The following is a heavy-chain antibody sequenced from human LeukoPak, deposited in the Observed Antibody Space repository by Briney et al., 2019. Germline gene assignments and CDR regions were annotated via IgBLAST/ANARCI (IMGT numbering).Heavy chain of an antibody. CDR2: INWKGSST. Sequence: RPGGSLRLSCAASGFTFDEYGMSWVRQAPGKGLEWVSGINWKGSSTGYADSVKGRFTISRDNSKSTLYLQMNSLRAEDTAVYYCAKDRHAPGRYCSSTTCFPFDSWGQGTLVTVSS. V-gene: IGHV3-20*04. CDR3: AKDRHAPGRYCSSTTCFPFDS. CDR1: GFTFDEYG. J-gene: IGHJ5*01. D-gene: IGHD2-2*01.